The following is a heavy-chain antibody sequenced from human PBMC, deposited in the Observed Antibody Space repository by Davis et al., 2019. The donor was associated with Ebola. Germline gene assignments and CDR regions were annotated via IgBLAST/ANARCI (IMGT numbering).Heavy chain of an antibody. CDR3: AGGDFWSGRFDY. V-gene: IGHV3-30*04. CDR1: GFTFSNYA. J-gene: IGHJ4*02. CDR2: ISYDGGTK. D-gene: IGHD3-3*01. Sequence: GESLKISCAASGFTFSNYAMHWVRQAPGKGLEWVAVISYDGGTKYYADSVKGRFTISRDNSRNTLFLQMNSLRAEDTAVYYCAGGDFWSGRFDYWGQGTLVTVSS.